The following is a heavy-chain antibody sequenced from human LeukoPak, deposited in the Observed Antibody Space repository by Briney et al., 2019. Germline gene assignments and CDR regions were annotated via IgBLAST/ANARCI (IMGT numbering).Heavy chain of an antibody. V-gene: IGHV3-23*01. D-gene: IGHD3-10*01. CDR1: GFTFNSYA. CDR2: ISGSGGST. CDR3: AKDPFFKRFGELLPDY. J-gene: IGHJ4*02. Sequence: GGSLRLSCAASGFTFNSYAMSRVRQAPGKGLEWFSDISGSGGSTYYAHSVKGRFTISRDNSKNTLYLQMNSLRAEDTAVYYCAKDPFFKRFGELLPDYWGQGTLVTVSS.